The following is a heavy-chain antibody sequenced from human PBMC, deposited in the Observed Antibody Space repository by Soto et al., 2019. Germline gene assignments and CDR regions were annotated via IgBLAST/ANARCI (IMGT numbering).Heavy chain of an antibody. CDR3: ARDPDYGDYVDDY. CDR2: INPNSGGT. D-gene: IGHD4-17*01. Sequence: ASVKVSCKASGYTFTGYYMHWVRQAPGQGLEWMGWINPNSGGTNYAQKFQGRVTMTRDTSISTAYMELSRLRSDDTAVYYCARDPDYGDYVDDYWGQGTLVTVSS. V-gene: IGHV1-2*02. CDR1: GYTFTGYY. J-gene: IGHJ4*02.